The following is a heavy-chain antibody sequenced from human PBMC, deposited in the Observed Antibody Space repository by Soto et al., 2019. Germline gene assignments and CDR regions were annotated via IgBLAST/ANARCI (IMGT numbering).Heavy chain of an antibody. D-gene: IGHD3-10*01. CDR3: TTSYYYGSGSKA. CDR2: IRSKAYGGTT. CDR1: GFTFGDYA. J-gene: IGHJ5*02. Sequence: ESGGGLVQPGRSLRLSCTASGFTFGDYAMSWVRQAPGKGLEWVGFIRSKAYGGTTEYAASVKGRFTISRDDSKSIAYLQMNSLKTEDTAVYYCTTSYYYGSGSKAWGQGTLVTVSS. V-gene: IGHV3-49*04.